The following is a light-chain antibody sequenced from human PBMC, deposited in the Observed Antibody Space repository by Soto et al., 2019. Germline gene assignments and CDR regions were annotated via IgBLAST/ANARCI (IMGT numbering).Light chain of an antibody. CDR1: SSDVGGYNY. CDR3: SSYAGSSNV. CDR2: EVN. V-gene: IGLV2-8*01. Sequence: SVLGQPSSETGSPGESVAISNTRTSSDVGGYNYVSWYQQHPGKAPKLMIYEVNKRPSGVPDRFSGSTSGNTASLTVSGLQAEDEADYYCSSYAGSSNVFGTGTKVTVL. J-gene: IGLJ1*01.